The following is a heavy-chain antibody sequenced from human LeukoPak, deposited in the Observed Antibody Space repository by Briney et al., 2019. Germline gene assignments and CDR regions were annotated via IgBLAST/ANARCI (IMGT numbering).Heavy chain of an antibody. CDR3: ARQIYDFWSGYFFDY. Sequence: SETLSLTCSVSGGSISSSSYYWGWIRQAPGKGLEWIGSIYYSGSTYYNPSLKSRVTISVDTSKNQFSLKLSSVTAADTAVYYCARQIYDFWSGYFFDYWGQGTLVTVSS. J-gene: IGHJ4*02. V-gene: IGHV4-39*01. D-gene: IGHD3-3*01. CDR1: GGSISSSSYY. CDR2: IYYSGST.